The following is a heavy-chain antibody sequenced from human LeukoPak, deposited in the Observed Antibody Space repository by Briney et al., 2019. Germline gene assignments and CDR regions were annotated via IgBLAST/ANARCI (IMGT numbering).Heavy chain of an antibody. J-gene: IGHJ6*04. CDR1: GYTFTGYY. D-gene: IGHD6-19*01. CDR3: ARVGSGWYLYYYYGMDV. CDR2: ISANNGNT. Sequence: ASVKVSCKASGYTFTGYYMHWVRQAPGQGLEWMGWISANNGNTNYAQKLQGRVTMTTDTSTSTAYMELRSLRSDDTAVYYCARVGSGWYLYYYYGMDVWGKGTTVTVSS. V-gene: IGHV1-18*04.